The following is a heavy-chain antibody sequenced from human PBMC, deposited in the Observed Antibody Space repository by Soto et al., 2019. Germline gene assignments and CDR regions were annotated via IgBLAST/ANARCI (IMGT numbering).Heavy chain of an antibody. CDR3: ARKGYYPSGRINLFDS. J-gene: IGHJ4*02. CDR2: IYPGGGT. Sequence: PSETLSLTCNVAGHSINSDYYWGWIRQPPGKGLEWIGSIYPGGGTYYNPSLKSRVTISIDTSKNQFSLRLTSVTAADTAMYYCARKGYYPSGRINLFDSWGQGTLVTVSS. D-gene: IGHD3-10*01. V-gene: IGHV4-38-2*02. CDR1: GHSINSDYY.